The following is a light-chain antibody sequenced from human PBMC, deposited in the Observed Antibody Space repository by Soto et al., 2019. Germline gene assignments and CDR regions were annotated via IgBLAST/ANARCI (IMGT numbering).Light chain of an antibody. CDR3: QSYDSSLSARV. V-gene: IGLV1-40*01. J-gene: IGLJ3*02. CDR1: SSNIGAGYN. CDR2: GNS. Sequence: QPVLTQPPSVSRAPGQRVTISCTGSSSNIGAGYNVHWYQQLPGAAPKLLIYGNSNRPSGVPDRFSGSNSGTSASLSITGLQAEDEADYYCQSYDSSLSARVFGGGTQLTVL.